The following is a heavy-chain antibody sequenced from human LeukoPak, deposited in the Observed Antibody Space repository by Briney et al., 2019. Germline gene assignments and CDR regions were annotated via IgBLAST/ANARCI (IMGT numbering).Heavy chain of an antibody. V-gene: IGHV3-48*03. Sequence: GGSLRLSCAASGFTFSSYEMHWVRQPPGKGLEWVSYISSSGSTIYYADSVKGRFTISRDNAKNSLYLQMNSLRAEDTAVYYCARDSSGYSDYWGQGTLVTVSS. J-gene: IGHJ4*02. D-gene: IGHD3-22*01. CDR3: ARDSSGYSDY. CDR2: ISSSGSTI. CDR1: GFTFSSYE.